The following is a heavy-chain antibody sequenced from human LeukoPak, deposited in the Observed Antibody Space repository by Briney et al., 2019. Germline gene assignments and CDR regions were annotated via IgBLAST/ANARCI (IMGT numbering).Heavy chain of an antibody. J-gene: IGHJ4*02. Sequence: GGSLRLSCAASGFTFSDYYMSWIRQAPGKGLEWVAVIWYDGSNKYYADSVKGRFTISRDNSKNTLYLQMNSLRAEDTAVYYCARDGYSGYDGVDYWGQGTLVTVSS. D-gene: IGHD5-12*01. CDR2: IWYDGSNK. V-gene: IGHV3-33*08. CDR3: ARDGYSGYDGVDY. CDR1: GFTFSDYY.